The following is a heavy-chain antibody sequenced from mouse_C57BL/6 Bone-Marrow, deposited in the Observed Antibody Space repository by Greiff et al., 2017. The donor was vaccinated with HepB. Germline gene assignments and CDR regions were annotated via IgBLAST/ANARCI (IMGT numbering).Heavy chain of an antibody. CDR2: ISYSGST. J-gene: IGHJ3*01. CDR1: GYSITSGYD. V-gene: IGHV3-1*01. Sequence: EVQLQQSGPGMVKPSQSLSLTCTVTGYSITSGYDWHWIRHFPGNKLEWMGYISYSGSTNYNPSLKSRISITHDTSKNHFFLKLNSVTTEDTATYYCARSLYYGSPWFAYWGQGTLVTVSA. CDR3: ARSLYYGSPWFAY. D-gene: IGHD1-1*01.